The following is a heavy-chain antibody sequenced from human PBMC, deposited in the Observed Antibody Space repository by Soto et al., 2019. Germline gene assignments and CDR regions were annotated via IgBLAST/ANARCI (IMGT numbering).Heavy chain of an antibody. CDR3: ARAEEGTGYCSSTSCPAGSFDY. D-gene: IGHD2-2*01. CDR2: INPNSGGT. J-gene: IGHJ4*02. Sequence: QVQLVQSGAEVKKPGASVKVSCKASGYTFTGYYMHWVRQAPGQGLEWMGWINPNSGGTNYAQKFKGWVTMTRDTSISTAYMELSRLRSDDTAVYYCARAEEGTGYCSSTSCPAGSFDYWGQGTLVTVSS. V-gene: IGHV1-2*04. CDR1: GYTFTGYY.